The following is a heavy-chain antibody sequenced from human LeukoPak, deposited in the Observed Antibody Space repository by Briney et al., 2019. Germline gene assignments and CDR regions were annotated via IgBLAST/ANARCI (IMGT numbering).Heavy chain of an antibody. D-gene: IGHD5-18*01. CDR1: GGPISSGGYS. J-gene: IGHJ4*02. CDR2: IYHSGST. V-gene: IGHV4-30-2*01. CDR3: ARGNPYSYGYNY. Sequence: SQTLSLTCAVSGGPISSGGYSWSWIRQPPGKGLEWIGYIYHSGSTYYNPSLKSRVTISVDRSKNQFSLKLSSVTAADTAVYYCARGNPYSYGYNYWGQGTLVTVSS.